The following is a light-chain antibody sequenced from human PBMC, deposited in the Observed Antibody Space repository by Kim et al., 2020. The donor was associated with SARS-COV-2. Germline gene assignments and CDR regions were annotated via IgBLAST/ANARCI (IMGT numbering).Light chain of an antibody. CDR3: QQRANWLT. V-gene: IGKV3-11*01. CDR2: DAS. J-gene: IGKJ4*01. CDR1: QSVGNNY. Sequence: ETVLTQSPATLSLSPGERATLSCRASQSVGNNYLAWYQHKPGQAPRLLIYDASNRATGIPARFSGSGSGTDFTLTISSLEPEDFAVYYCQQRANWLTFGGGTKV.